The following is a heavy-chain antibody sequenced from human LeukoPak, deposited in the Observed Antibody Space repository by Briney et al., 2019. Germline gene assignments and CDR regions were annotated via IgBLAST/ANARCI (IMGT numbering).Heavy chain of an antibody. D-gene: IGHD5-18*01. Sequence: SETLSLTCTVSGVSISSTTYYWGWIRQPPGKGLEWIGTIYYSGTTRYNPSLKSRVAISVDTSKNQFSLNLSSVTVADTAVYYCARLENDHGYIYSWMFVRWGQGTLVTVSS. V-gene: IGHV4-39*01. CDR3: ARLENDHGYIYSWMFVR. CDR1: GVSISSTTYY. CDR2: IYYSGTT. J-gene: IGHJ4*02.